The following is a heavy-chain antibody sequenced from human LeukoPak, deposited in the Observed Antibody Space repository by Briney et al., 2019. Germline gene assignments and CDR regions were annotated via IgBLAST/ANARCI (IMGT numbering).Heavy chain of an antibody. D-gene: IGHD2-15*01. CDR2: IIPIFGTA. V-gene: IGHV1-69*13. J-gene: IGHJ3*02. Sequence: SVKVSCKASGGTFSSYAISWVRQAPGQGLEWMGGIIPIFGTANYAQKFQGRVTITADESTSTAYMELSSLRSEDTAVYYCARDGKAATDAYDIWGQGTMVTVSS. CDR3: ARDGKAATDAYDI. CDR1: GGTFSSYA.